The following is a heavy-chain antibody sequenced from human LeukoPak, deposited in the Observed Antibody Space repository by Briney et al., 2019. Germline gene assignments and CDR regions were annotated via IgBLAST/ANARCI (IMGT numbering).Heavy chain of an antibody. D-gene: IGHD1-26*01. CDR2: INPNSGGT. J-gene: IGHJ3*02. V-gene: IGHV1-2*02. Sequence: ASVKVSCKASGYTFTGYYMHWVRQAPGQGLEWMGWINPNSGGTNYAQKFQGRVTMTRDTSISTAYMELSRLRSDDTAVYYCARGPKSGSYYGNAFDIWGQGTMVTASS. CDR3: ARGPKSGSYYGNAFDI. CDR1: GYTFTGYY.